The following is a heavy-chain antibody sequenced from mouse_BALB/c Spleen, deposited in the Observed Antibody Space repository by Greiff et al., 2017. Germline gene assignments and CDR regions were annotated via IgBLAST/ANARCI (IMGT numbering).Heavy chain of an antibody. J-gene: IGHJ2*01. CDR1: GFSLTSYG. Sequence: QVQLKESGPGLVAPSQSLSITCTVSGFSLTSYGVHWVRQPPGKGLEWLGVIWAGGSTNYNSALMSRLSISKDNSKSQVFLKMNSLQTDDTAMYYCARGYGNYFDYWGQGTTLTVSS. V-gene: IGHV2-9*02. CDR3: ARGYGNYFDY. CDR2: IWAGGST. D-gene: IGHD2-1*01.